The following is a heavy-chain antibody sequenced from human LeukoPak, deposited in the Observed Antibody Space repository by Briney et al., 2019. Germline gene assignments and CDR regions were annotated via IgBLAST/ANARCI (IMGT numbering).Heavy chain of an antibody. CDR2: ISGSGGST. D-gene: IGHD2-15*01. CDR3: AKGGLGWFDP. CDR1: GFTFSDYY. Sequence: GGPLRLSCAASGFTFSDYYMSWVRQAPGKGLEWVSAISGSGGSTYYADSVKGRFTISRDNSKNTLYLQMNSLRAEDTAVYYCAKGGLGWFDPWGQGTLVTVSS. V-gene: IGHV3-23*01. J-gene: IGHJ5*02.